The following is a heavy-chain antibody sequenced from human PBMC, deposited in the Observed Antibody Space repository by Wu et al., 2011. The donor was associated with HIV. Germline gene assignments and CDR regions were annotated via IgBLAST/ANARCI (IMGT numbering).Heavy chain of an antibody. CDR1: GYTYTTYG. CDR2: IIPIFGTV. J-gene: IGHJ4*02. CDR3: ARDDSSGWPEGFDY. Sequence: QVQLVQSGAEVKKPGASVKVSCKASGYTYTTYGVSWVRQAPGQGLEWMGGIIPIFGTVNYAQNLQGRVTITTDESTSTAYMELSSLRSDDTGVYYCARDDSSGWPEGFDYWGQGLWVTVSS. V-gene: IGHV1-69*01. D-gene: IGHD6-19*01.